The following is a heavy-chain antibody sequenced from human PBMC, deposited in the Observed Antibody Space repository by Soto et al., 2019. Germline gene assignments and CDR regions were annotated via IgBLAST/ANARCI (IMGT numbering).Heavy chain of an antibody. J-gene: IGHJ4*02. CDR3: ARWSYSSSSRDY. Sequence: LRLSCAASGFTFSSYGMHWVRQAPGKGLEWVAVIWYDGSNKYYADSVKGRFTISRDNSKNTLYLQMNSLRAEDTAVYYCARWSYSSSSRDYWGQGTLVTVSS. CDR2: IWYDGSNK. V-gene: IGHV3-33*01. CDR1: GFTFSSYG. D-gene: IGHD6-6*01.